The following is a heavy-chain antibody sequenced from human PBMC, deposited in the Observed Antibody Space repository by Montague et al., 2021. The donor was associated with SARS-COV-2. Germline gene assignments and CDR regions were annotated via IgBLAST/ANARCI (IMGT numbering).Heavy chain of an antibody. CDR1: GDSVSRGSSY. CDR3: ARHARGEGYTSWFDP. CDR2: IYYTGSR. Sequence: SETLSLTCTVSGDSVSRGSSYWSWIRQPPGKGLEWIGYIYYTGSRKYNSSLKSRLTISVDTSKSQFSLKLSSVTAADTAVYYCARHARGEGYTSWFDPWGQGTLVTVSS. D-gene: IGHD5-24*01. J-gene: IGHJ5*02. V-gene: IGHV4-61*01.